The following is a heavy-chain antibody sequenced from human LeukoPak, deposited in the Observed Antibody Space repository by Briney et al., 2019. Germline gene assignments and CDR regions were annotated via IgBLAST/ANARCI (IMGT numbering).Heavy chain of an antibody. CDR2: IYYSGST. CDR3: ARTVAGTSFFDY. V-gene: IGHV4-30-4*01. CDR1: GGSISSGDYY. D-gene: IGHD6-19*01. J-gene: IGHJ4*03. Sequence: SQTLSLTCTVSGGSISSGDYYWSWIRQPPGKGLEWIGYIYYSGSTYYNPSLKSRVTISVDTSKNQFSLKLSSVTAADTAVYYCARTVAGTSFFDYWGQGTTVTVSS.